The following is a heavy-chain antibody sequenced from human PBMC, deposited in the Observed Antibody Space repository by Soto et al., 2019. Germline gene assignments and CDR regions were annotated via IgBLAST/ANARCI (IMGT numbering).Heavy chain of an antibody. V-gene: IGHV1-69*01. J-gene: IGHJ6*02. CDR1: GGTFSSYA. CDR2: IIPIFGTA. D-gene: IGHD1-7*01. CDR3: ARDGTGTTTGYYYYGMDF. Sequence: QVQLVQSGAEVKKPGSSVKVSCKASGGTFSSYAISWVRQAPGQGLEWMGGIIPIFGTANYAQKFQGRVTITEDESTSTAYMELSSLRSEDTAVYYCARDGTGTTTGYYYYGMDFWGQGTTVTVSS.